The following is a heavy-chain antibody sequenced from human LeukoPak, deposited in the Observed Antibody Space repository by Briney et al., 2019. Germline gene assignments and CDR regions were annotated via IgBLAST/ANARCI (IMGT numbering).Heavy chain of an antibody. Sequence: SETLSLTCTVSGGSISSYYWSWIRQPAGKGLELIGHISTSGSTNYNPSLKSRVTISVDTSKNQFSLKLSSVTAADTAVYYCAREQLWPLYYYYYYMDVWGKGTTVTVSS. J-gene: IGHJ6*03. CDR1: GGSISSYY. CDR3: AREQLWPLYYYYYYMDV. D-gene: IGHD5-18*01. CDR2: ISTSGST. V-gene: IGHV4-4*07.